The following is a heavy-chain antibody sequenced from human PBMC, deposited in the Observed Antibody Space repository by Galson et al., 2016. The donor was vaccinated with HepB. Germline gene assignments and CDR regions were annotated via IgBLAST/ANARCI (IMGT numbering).Heavy chain of an antibody. J-gene: IGHJ3*02. CDR2: IVVDSGST. CDR3: AALGPDFDWSHEAFDI. Sequence: SVKVSCKASGFTFTRSAVQWVRQARGQRLEWIGWIVVDSGSTNYAQRFQERVTIIRDLSTSTAYMELSSLRSEDTAVYYCAALGPDFDWSHEAFDIWGQGTMVTVFS. V-gene: IGHV1-58*01. CDR1: GFTFTRSA. D-gene: IGHD3-9*01.